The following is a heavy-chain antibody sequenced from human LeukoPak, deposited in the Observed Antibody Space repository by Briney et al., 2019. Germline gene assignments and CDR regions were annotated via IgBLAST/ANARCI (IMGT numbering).Heavy chain of an antibody. J-gene: IGHJ3*02. CDR3: ARGGSAAFDI. CDR1: GFTVSSNY. Sequence: GGSLRLSCAASGFTVSSNYMSWVRQAPGKGLEWVSVVYSGGSTYYAGSVKGRFTISRHNSKNTLYLQMNSLRAEDTAVYYCARGGSAAFDIWGQGTMVTVSS. D-gene: IGHD2-15*01. CDR2: VYSGGST. V-gene: IGHV3-53*04.